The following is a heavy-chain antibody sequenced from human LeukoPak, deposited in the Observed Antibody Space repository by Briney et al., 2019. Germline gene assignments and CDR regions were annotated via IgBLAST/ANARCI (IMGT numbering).Heavy chain of an antibody. J-gene: IGHJ4*02. D-gene: IGHD3-3*01. Sequence: PAETLSLTCAVYGGSFSGYYWSWIRQPPGKGLEWIGEINHSGSTNYNPSLKSRVTISVDTSKNQFSLKLSSVTAADTAVYYCAGNYDFWSGPDYWGQGNLVTVSS. V-gene: IGHV4-34*01. CDR1: GGSFSGYY. CDR3: AGNYDFWSGPDY. CDR2: INHSGST.